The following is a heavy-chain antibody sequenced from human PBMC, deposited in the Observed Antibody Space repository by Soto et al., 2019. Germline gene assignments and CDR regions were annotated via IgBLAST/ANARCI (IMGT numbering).Heavy chain of an antibody. CDR2: IYSGGST. V-gene: IGHV3-53*01. CDR3: ARVSLNYRGANYYYYGMDV. D-gene: IGHD4-17*01. J-gene: IGHJ6*02. Sequence: GGPLRLSCAASELTVSSNYMSWVRQAPGKGLEWVSVIYSGGSTYYADSVKGRFTISRDNSKNTLYLQMNSLRAEDTAVYYCARVSLNYRGANYYYYGMDVWGQGTTVTV. CDR1: ELTVSSNY.